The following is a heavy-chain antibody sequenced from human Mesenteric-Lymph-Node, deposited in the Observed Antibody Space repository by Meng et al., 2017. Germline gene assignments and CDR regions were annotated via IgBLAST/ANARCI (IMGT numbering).Heavy chain of an antibody. V-gene: IGHV3-21*01. CDR3: ARNVRLRDGYNSDY. D-gene: IGHD5-24*01. CDR2: ISSSSSYI. Sequence: EVRLVESGGGLVKPGGSLRLSCAASGFTFSSYSMEWVRQAPGKGLEWVSSISSSSSYIYYADSVKGRFTISRDNAKNSLYLQMNSLRAEDTAMYYCARNVRLRDGYNSDYWGQGTLVTVSS. CDR1: GFTFSSYS. J-gene: IGHJ4*02.